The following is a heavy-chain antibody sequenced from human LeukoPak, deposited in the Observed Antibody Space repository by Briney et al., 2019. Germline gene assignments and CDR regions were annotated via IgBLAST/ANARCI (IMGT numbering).Heavy chain of an antibody. CDR3: AKARSGWGGFDAFDI. V-gene: IGHV3-9*01. J-gene: IGHJ3*02. D-gene: IGHD6-19*01. Sequence: GGSLRLSCAASGFTFDDYAMHWVRHAPGKGLEWVSGISWNSGSIGYADSVKGRFTISRDNAKNSLYLQMNSLRAEDTALYYCAKARSGWGGFDAFDIWGQGTMVTVSS. CDR1: GFTFDDYA. CDR2: ISWNSGSI.